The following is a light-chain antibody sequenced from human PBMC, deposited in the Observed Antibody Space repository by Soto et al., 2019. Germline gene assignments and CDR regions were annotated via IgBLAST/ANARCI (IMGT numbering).Light chain of an antibody. V-gene: IGKV3-20*01. CDR1: QTVGNNY. CDR3: QQCATSPLT. CDR2: DAS. Sequence: EIVLTQSPGTLSLSPGERATLSCRASQTVGNNYLAWYQQKPGQVPRLLIDDASNRATGISDRFSGTWSGTDFTLTISRLEPEDFAVYYCQQCATSPLTFGGGTKVEI. J-gene: IGKJ4*01.